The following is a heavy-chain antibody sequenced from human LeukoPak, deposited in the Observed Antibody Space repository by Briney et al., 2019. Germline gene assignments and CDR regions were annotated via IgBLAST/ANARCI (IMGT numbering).Heavy chain of an antibody. Sequence: SETLPLTCVVYGGSFSGYYWSWIRQPPGKGLELIGEINHSGSTNYNPSLKSRVTISVDTSKNQFSLKLSSVTAADTAVYYCARDYPRFDFWSGYYAAFDIWGQGTMVTVSS. J-gene: IGHJ3*02. CDR1: GGSFSGYY. CDR3: ARDYPRFDFWSGYYAAFDI. D-gene: IGHD3-3*01. CDR2: INHSGST. V-gene: IGHV4-34*01.